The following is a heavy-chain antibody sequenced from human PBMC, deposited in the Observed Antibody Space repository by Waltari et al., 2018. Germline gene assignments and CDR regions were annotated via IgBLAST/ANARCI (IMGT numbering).Heavy chain of an antibody. J-gene: IGHJ6*03. CDR1: GVSISSSSYY. CDR3: ARHVRDSSGYYYYYYMDV. CDR2: IYYSGST. Sequence: QLQLQESGPGLVKPSETLSLTCTVSGVSISSSSYYWGWIRQPPGKGLEWIGSIYYSGSTYYNPSLKSRVTISVDTSKNQLSLKLSSVTAADTAVYYCARHVRDSSGYYYYYYMDVWGKGTTVTVSS. D-gene: IGHD3-22*01. V-gene: IGHV4-39*01.